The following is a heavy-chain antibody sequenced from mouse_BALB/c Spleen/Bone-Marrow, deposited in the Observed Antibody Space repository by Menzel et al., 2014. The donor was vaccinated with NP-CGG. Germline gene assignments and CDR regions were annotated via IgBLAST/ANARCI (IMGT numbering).Heavy chain of an antibody. D-gene: IGHD1-1*01. CDR3: ERPILYYGSIEY. Sequence: EVQVVESGGGLVKPGVSLKLSCAASGFTFSSYAMSWVRQTPEKRLEWVASITRGGCYTYYPDSLNGRFTFSRDNDKNTLYLQMSSLKSEDTAMYYCERPILYYGSIEYWGQGTTLTVSS. V-gene: IGHV5-9-3*01. J-gene: IGHJ2*01. CDR1: GFTFSSYA. CDR2: ITRGGCYT.